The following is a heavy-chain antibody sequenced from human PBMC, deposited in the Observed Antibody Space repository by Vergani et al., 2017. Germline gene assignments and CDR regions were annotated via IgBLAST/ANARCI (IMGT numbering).Heavy chain of an antibody. CDR1: EYSFGNYW. CDR3: ARHTTYTDS. D-gene: IGHD1-1*01. J-gene: IGHJ4*02. V-gene: IGHV5-51*01. CDR2: IYPADSDT. Sequence: EVELVQSGPEMRKPGESLKISCKGSEYSFGNYWIGWVRQMPGKGLEWMGIIYPADSDTRYSPSFQGQVTISADKSISTASLQWDSLKASDTAFYYCARHTTYTDSWGQGTLVTVSS.